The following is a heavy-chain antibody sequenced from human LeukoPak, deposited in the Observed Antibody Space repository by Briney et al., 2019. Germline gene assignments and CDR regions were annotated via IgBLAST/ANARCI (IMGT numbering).Heavy chain of an antibody. J-gene: IGHJ4*02. CDR2: INPNRGGT. D-gene: IGHD6-19*01. V-gene: IGHV1-2*02. CDR3: ATLAVAGRGAYFDY. Sequence: ASVKVSCKASGYTFTGYYMHWVRQAPGQGLEWMGWINPNRGGTNYAQKFQGRVTMTRDTSISTAYMELSRLRSDDTAVYYCATLAVAGRGAYFDYWGQGTLVTVSS. CDR1: GYTFTGYY.